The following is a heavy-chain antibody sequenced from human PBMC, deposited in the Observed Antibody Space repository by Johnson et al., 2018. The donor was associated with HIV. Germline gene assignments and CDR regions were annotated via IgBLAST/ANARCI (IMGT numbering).Heavy chain of an antibody. CDR2: IKSKTDGGTT. D-gene: IGHD6-13*01. J-gene: IGHJ3*02. Sequence: VQLVESGGGVVRPGGSLRLSCAASGITFNRAWMSWVRQAPGRGLEWVGRIKSKTDGGTTDNGAPVNGRFTISRNDSNSMLYLQMNSLRAEDAAGYYCARDQIAAAGAFDIWGQGTMVTVSS. V-gene: IGHV3-15*01. CDR1: GITFNRAW. CDR3: ARDQIAAAGAFDI.